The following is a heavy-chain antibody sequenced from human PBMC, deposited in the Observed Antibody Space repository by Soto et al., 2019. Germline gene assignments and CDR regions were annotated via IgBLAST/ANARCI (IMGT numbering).Heavy chain of an antibody. V-gene: IGHV4-31*03. CDR3: ARAEDDDVWGSSNWLDP. J-gene: IGHJ5*02. D-gene: IGHD3-16*01. CDR1: GGSLTSGPYY. Sequence: SETLSLTCTVSGGSLTSGPYYWTWIRQHPGKGLEWIGYIYYSGSTYYNPSLKSRVTISLDTSKNQFSLNLSSVTAADTAVYYCARAEDDDVWGSSNWLDPWGQGTLVTV. CDR2: IYYSGST.